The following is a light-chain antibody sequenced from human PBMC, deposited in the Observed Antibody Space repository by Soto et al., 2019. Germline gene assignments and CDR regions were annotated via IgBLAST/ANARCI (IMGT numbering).Light chain of an antibody. CDR1: QSISSY. Sequence: DIQMTQSPSSLSASVGDRVTLTCRASQSISSYLNWYQQKPGKAPKLLIYAASSLQSGVPSRFSGSGSGTDFTLTISSLQPEDFATYYCQQSYSTLPGTFGQGTKVEIK. J-gene: IGKJ1*01. V-gene: IGKV1-39*01. CDR3: QQSYSTLPGT. CDR2: AAS.